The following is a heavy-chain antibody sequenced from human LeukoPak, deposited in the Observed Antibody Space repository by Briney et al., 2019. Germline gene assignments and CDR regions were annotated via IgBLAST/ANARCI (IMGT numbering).Heavy chain of an antibody. CDR1: GFTFSSYS. J-gene: IGHJ5*02. V-gene: IGHV3-21*01. CDR3: AKDPGAYSEGFRGYNWFDP. D-gene: IGHD4-11*01. CDR2: ISSSSSYI. Sequence: PGGSLRLSCAASGFTFSSYSMNWVRQAPGKGLEWVSSISSSSSYIYYADSVKGRFTISRDNSKNTLYLQMNSLRAEDTAVYYCAKDPGAYSEGFRGYNWFDPWGQGTLVTVSS.